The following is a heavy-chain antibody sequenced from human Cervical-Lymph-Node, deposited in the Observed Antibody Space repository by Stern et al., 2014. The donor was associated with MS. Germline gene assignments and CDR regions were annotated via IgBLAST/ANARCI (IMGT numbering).Heavy chain of an antibody. CDR3: ARNSLGSGVYIFYYYGVDV. Sequence: VQLVESGGGVVQPGKSLRVSCVVSGFTFSNHGMHWVRQAPGKGLEWVAVISKDGNNKKYADSVKCRFTISRDNFKGTLYLQLNSLTTDDTAIYYCARNSLGSGVYIFYYYGVDVWGQGTTVIVSS. J-gene: IGHJ6*02. CDR1: GFTFSNHG. CDR2: ISKDGNNK. V-gene: IGHV3-30*03. D-gene: IGHD6-19*01.